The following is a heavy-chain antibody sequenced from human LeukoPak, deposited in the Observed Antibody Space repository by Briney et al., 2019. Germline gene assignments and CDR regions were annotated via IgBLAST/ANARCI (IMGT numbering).Heavy chain of an antibody. CDR1: GGSISRSNYY. J-gene: IGHJ3*02. V-gene: IGHV4-39*01. CDR2: IYYSGNT. D-gene: IGHD3-22*01. Sequence: PSETLSLTCAVSGGSISRSNYYWGWIRQAPGKGLEWGGSIYYSGNTYYNPSLKSRVTISVDTSKNQFSQKLSYVTAADTAVYYCARGDYYYDSTDLGAFDIWGQGTMVTVSS. CDR3: ARGDYYYDSTDLGAFDI.